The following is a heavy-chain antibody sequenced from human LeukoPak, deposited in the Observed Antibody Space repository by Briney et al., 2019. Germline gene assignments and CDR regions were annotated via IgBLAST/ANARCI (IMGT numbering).Heavy chain of an antibody. CDR1: GGSISSYY. J-gene: IGHJ4*02. D-gene: IGHD7-27*01. CDR3: AREELGIDY. V-gene: IGHV4-59*12. Sequence: SETLSLTCTVSGGSISSYYWSWIRQPPGKGLEWIGCIYHSGSTYYNPSLKSRVTISVDRSKNQFSLKLSSVTAADTAVYYCAREELGIDYWGQGTLVTVSS. CDR2: IYHSGST.